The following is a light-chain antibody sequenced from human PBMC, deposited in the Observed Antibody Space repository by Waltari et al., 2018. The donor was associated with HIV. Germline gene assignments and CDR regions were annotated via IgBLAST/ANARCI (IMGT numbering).Light chain of an antibody. V-gene: IGLV1-44*01. CDR2: SKN. Sequence: QSVLTQPPSASGTPGQRVTISCSGSSSNIGSNTVNWYQQLPGTAPKLLIYSKNQRPSGVADRFSGSKSGTSASLAISGLQSEDEADYYCAAWDDSLNGVVFGGGTKLTVL. J-gene: IGLJ2*01. CDR1: SSNIGSNT. CDR3: AAWDDSLNGVV.